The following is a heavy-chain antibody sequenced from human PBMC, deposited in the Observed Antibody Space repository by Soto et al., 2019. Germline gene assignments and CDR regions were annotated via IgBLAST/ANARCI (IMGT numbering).Heavy chain of an antibody. CDR3: ARAREAWYYFDY. J-gene: IGHJ4*02. CDR2: IYYSGST. V-gene: IGHV4-31*03. Sequence: SETLSLTCTVSGGSISSGGYYWSWIRQHPGKGLEWIGYIYYSGSTYYNPSLKSRVTISVDTSKNQFSLKLSSVTAADTAVYYCARAREAWYYFDYWGQGTLVTVSS. CDR1: GGSISSGGYY.